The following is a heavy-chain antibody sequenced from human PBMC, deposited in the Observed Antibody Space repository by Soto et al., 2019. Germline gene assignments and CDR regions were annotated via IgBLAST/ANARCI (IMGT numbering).Heavy chain of an antibody. D-gene: IGHD1-26*01. Sequence: EVQLVESGGGLVQPGRSLRLSCAASGFIFDDFGMHWVRQAPGKGLEWVSGVTWNSGSIDYADSVKGRFTITRDNAKNSLYLQMNSLRGEDTALYYCAKDRYGSLEGGMDVWGQGTTVTVSS. CDR1: GFIFDDFG. J-gene: IGHJ6*02. CDR3: AKDRYGSLEGGMDV. V-gene: IGHV3-9*01. CDR2: VTWNSGSI.